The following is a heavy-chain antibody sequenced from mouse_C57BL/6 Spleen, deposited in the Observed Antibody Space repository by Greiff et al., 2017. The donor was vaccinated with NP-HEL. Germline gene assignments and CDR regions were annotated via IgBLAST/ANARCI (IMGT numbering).Heavy chain of an antibody. CDR1: GYTFTDYE. CDR2: IDPETGGT. D-gene: IGHD1-1*01. J-gene: IGHJ1*03. V-gene: IGHV1-15*01. CDR3: TIITTVVRYFDV. Sequence: QVQLQQSGAELVRPGASVTLSCKASGYTFTDYEMHWVKQTPVHGLEWIGAIDPETGGTAYNQKFKGKAILTADKSSSTAYMELRSLTSEDSAVYYCTIITTVVRYFDVWGTGTTVTVSS.